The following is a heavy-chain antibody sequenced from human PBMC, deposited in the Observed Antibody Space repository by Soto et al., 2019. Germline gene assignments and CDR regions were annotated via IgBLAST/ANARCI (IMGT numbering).Heavy chain of an antibody. CDR1: GDSVSSNSAA. D-gene: IGHD2-15*01. V-gene: IGHV6-1*01. CDR3: ARGVGKYCSGGSCYSANLFDP. CDR2: TYYRSKWYN. Sequence: QVQLQQSGPGLVKPSQTLSLTCAISGDSVSSNSAAWNWIRQSPSRGLEWLGRTYYRSKWYNDYAVSVKRRIPINPDTSKNQFSLQLNSVTPEDTAVYYCARGVGKYCSGGSCYSANLFDPWGQGTLVTVSS. J-gene: IGHJ5*02.